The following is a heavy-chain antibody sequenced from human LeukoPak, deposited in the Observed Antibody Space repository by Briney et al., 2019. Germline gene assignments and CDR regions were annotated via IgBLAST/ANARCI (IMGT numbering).Heavy chain of an antibody. D-gene: IGHD5-18*01. V-gene: IGHV3-48*04. CDR1: GFTFSSYS. CDR3: ARYSYGYYYYYYMDV. J-gene: IGHJ6*03. CDR2: ISSSSSTI. Sequence: GGSLRLSCAASGFTFSSYSMNWVRQAPGKGLEWVSYISSSSSTIYYADSVKGRFTISRDNAKNSLYLQVNSLRAEDTAVYYCARYSYGYYYYYYMDVWGKGTTVTVSS.